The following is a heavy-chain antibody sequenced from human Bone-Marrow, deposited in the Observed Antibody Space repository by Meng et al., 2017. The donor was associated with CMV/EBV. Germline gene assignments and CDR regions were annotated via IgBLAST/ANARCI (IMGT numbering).Heavy chain of an antibody. V-gene: IGHV3-23*01. CDR3: AKDKRVVAAATAYYYGMDV. Sequence: GESLKISCVASGFTFSDYAMNWVRQAPGKGLEWVSTISGGGSSTYYSDSVKGRFTIARDNSKNTLYLQMDSLRTEDTAVYYCAKDKRVVAAATAYYYGMDVWGQGTTVTVSS. CDR1: GFTFSDYA. J-gene: IGHJ6*02. CDR2: ISGGGSST. D-gene: IGHD6-13*01.